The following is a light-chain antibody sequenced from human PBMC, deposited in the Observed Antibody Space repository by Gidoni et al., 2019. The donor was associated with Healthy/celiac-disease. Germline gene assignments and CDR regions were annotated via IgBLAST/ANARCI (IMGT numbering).Light chain of an antibody. CDR3: SSYAGSNNYV. CDR1: SSYVGGYNY. J-gene: IGLJ1*01. Sequence: QSALTQPTSASGSPGQSVTISCTGTSSYVGGYNYVSWYQQHPGKAPKLMIYEVSKRPSGVPDRFSGSKSGNTASLTVSVLQAEDEADYYCSSYAGSNNYVFGTGTKVTVL. CDR2: EVS. V-gene: IGLV2-8*01.